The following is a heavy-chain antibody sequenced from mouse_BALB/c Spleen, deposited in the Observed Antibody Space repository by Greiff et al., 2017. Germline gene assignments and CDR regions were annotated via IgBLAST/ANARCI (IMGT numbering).Heavy chain of an antibody. CDR1: GFTFSDFY. D-gene: IGHD1-2*01. J-gene: IGHJ4*01. CDR3: ARDATARAMDY. V-gene: IGHV7-1*02. Sequence: DVKLVESGGGLVQPGGSLRLSCATSGFTFSDFYMEWVRQPPGKRLEWIAASRNKANDYTTEYSASVKGRFIVSRDTSQSILYLQMNALRAEDTAIYYCARDATARAMDYWGQGTSVTVSS. CDR2: SRNKANDYTT.